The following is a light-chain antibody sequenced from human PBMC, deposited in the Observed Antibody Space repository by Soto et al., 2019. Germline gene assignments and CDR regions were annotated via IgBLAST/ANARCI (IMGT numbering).Light chain of an antibody. CDR3: QQYNNWPQT. V-gene: IGKV3-15*01. Sequence: VMTQAPATLSVSPGERATLSCRASQTINNNVAWYQLKDGQVPRLVIYGASTRATDITAGFSCSGSWTEFTLTISSLQSEEFSEYHCQQYNNWPQTSGQGTKVDMK. J-gene: IGKJ1*01. CDR2: GAS. CDR1: QTINNN.